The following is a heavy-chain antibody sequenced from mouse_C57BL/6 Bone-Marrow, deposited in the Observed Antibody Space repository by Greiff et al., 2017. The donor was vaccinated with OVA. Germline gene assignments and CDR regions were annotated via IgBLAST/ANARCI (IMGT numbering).Heavy chain of an antibody. Sequence: EVKLQESGPGMVKPSQSLSLTCTVTGYSITSGYDWHWIRHFPGNKLEWMGYISYSGSTNYNPSLKSRISITHDTSKNHFYLTLKSVTTEDTVTYYCAGDAYYGRSGGAMDYWGQGTSVTVSS. D-gene: IGHD1-1*01. CDR1: GYSITSGYD. CDR3: AGDAYYGRSGGAMDY. J-gene: IGHJ4*01. V-gene: IGHV3-1*01. CDR2: ISYSGST.